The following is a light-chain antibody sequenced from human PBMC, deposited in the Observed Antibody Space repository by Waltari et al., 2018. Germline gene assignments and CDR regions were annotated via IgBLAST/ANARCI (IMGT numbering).Light chain of an antibody. Sequence: EELMTQSPATLSVSPGERATLSCRASQSVTNNLAWYQQKPGQAPRLLIYGASSRATGVPARFSGSGSGTDFTLTISNLQSEDFAVYFCQQYHNWPPRTFGQGTKVEIK. CDR3: QQYHNWPPRT. CDR1: QSVTNN. V-gene: IGKV3-15*01. J-gene: IGKJ1*01. CDR2: GAS.